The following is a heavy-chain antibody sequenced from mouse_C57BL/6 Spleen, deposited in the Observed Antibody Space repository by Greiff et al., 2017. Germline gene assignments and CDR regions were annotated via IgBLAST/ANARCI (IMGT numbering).Heavy chain of an antibody. CDR1: CYTFTRSL. J-gene: IGHJ4*01. CDR2: IDPSDSET. V-gene: IGHV1-52*01. CDR3: ARSYAMDY. Sequence: VQLPPPGAELVRPGSSVKLSCKASCYTFTRSLMHLVEQRPIQGLEGIGNIDPSDSETHYNQKFKDKATLTVDKSSSTAYMQLSSLTSEDSAVYYCARSYAMDYWGQGTSVTVSS.